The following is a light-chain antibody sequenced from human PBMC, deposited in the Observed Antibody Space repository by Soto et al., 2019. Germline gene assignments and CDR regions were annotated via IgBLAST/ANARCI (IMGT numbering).Light chain of an antibody. CDR3: QQSYNAPRT. J-gene: IGKJ2*01. Sequence: DIQMTQSPFSLSAYVGDRVTITCRASQSISNYLNWYQERPGKAPKLLIYAASNLQSGVPSMFSGSGSGTDFTLTVSSLQPEDFATYYCQQSYNAPRTFGQGTKLEIK. V-gene: IGKV1-39*01. CDR2: AAS. CDR1: QSISNY.